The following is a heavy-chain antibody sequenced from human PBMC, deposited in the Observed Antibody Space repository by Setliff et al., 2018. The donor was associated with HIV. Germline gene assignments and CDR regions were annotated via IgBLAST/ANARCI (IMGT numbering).Heavy chain of an antibody. D-gene: IGHD2-2*01. Sequence: SETLSLTCIVSGDSISSSSYYWGWIRQPPGKGLEWIGYIYYSGSTYSNPSLESRVSISIETSKNQFSLKVSSVTAADTAVYYCARHAAGPDGPFDYWGQGTLVTVSS. CDR2: IYYSGST. J-gene: IGHJ4*02. V-gene: IGHV4-39*07. CDR3: ARHAAGPDGPFDY. CDR1: GDSISSSSYY.